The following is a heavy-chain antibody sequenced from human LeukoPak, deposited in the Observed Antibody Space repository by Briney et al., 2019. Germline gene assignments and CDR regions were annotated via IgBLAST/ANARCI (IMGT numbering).Heavy chain of an antibody. J-gene: IGHJ6*02. V-gene: IGHV4-59*08. CDR3: ARHGLWFGEYLSYGMDV. Sequence: SEALSLTCTVSGGSISSYYWSWIPQPPGKALEWIGYIYYSGSTNYNPSLKSRVTISVDTSKNQFSLKLSSVTAADTAVYYCARHGLWFGEYLSYGMDVWGQGTTVTVSS. CDR1: GGSISSYY. D-gene: IGHD3-10*01. CDR2: IYYSGST.